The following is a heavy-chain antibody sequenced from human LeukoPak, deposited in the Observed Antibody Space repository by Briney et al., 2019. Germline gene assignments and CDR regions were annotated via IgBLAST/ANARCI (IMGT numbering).Heavy chain of an antibody. V-gene: IGHV4-39*01. Sequence: SETLSLTCTVSGGSISSSSYYWGWVRQPPGKGLEWIVSMYYSGSTYYNPSVKSRVTISVDTSKNQFSLKLSSVTAADTAVYYCAAGYYDSSGPGNYFDYWGQGTLVTVSS. D-gene: IGHD3-22*01. CDR3: AAGYYDSSGPGNYFDY. J-gene: IGHJ4*02. CDR2: MYYSGST. CDR1: GGSISSSSYY.